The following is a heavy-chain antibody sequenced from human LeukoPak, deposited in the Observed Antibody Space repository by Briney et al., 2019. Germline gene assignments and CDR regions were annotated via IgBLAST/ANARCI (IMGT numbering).Heavy chain of an antibody. J-gene: IGHJ4*02. CDR3: ARGDDYNRRSFDY. CDR1: VFTFNDQY. D-gene: IGHD5-24*01. Sequence: GGSQRLSCAASVFTFNDQYMDWVRQAPGKGREWVGRTRNKANSFTTEYASSVRGRFNISRDDSKNSRYLQMNSLKTEDTAVYYCARGDDYNRRSFDYWGQGTLVTVSS. CDR2: TRNKANSFTT. V-gene: IGHV3-72*01.